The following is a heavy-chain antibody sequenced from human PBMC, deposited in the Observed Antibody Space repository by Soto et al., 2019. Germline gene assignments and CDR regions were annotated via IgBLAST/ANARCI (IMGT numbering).Heavy chain of an antibody. CDR2: IYTSGNT. Sequence: SSETLSLTCTVSGGSMSNYYWSWIRQSAGKGLEWIGRIYTSGNTNYNPSPKSRVTMSVDTPKNQFSLKMSSVTAADTAVYFCARDRVGSSSFDFWGQGTLVTVSS. CDR3: ARDRVGSSSFDF. CDR1: GGSMSNYY. V-gene: IGHV4-4*07. J-gene: IGHJ4*02. D-gene: IGHD6-6*01.